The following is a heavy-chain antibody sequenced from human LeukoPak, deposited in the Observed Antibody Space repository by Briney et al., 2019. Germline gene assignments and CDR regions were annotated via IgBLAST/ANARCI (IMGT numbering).Heavy chain of an antibody. V-gene: IGHV3-23*01. CDR2: ISISGVAT. CDR3: AREAAGISP. J-gene: IGHJ4*02. D-gene: IGHD6-13*01. Sequence: PGGSLRLSCAASGFSFSSYAMSWVRQAPGKGLEWVSAISISGVATYCADSVKGRFTISRDNSKNTVFLQMNSLRVEDTAFYYCAREAAGISPWGQGTLVTVSS. CDR1: GFSFSSYA.